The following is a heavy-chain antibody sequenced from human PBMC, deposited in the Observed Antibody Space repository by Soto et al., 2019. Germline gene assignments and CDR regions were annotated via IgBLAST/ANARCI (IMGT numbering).Heavy chain of an antibody. D-gene: IGHD1-1*01. J-gene: IGHJ4*02. V-gene: IGHV1-8*01. Sequence: QVQLVQSGAEVKKPGASVKVSCTASGYTFSDHDINWVRQASGQGPEWLGWMNPHSGDTGYAQNFQGRVTMTRDTSKRTAYMELSSRRSEDTAVYYCARVGGNWNDDYFDYWGQGTLVTVSS. CDR3: ARVGGNWNDDYFDY. CDR2: MNPHSGDT. CDR1: GYTFSDHD.